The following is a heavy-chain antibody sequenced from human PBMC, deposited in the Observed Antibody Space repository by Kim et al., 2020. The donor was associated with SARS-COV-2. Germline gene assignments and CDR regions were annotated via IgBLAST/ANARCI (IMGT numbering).Heavy chain of an antibody. V-gene: IGHV1-2*02. Sequence: TNYAQKFQGRATMTRDTSINTAYVELSSLRSDDTANYFCARGGHKYDMDVWGTGTTVTVSS. J-gene: IGHJ6*03. D-gene: IGHD6-25*01. CDR3: ARGGHKYDMDV. CDR2: T.